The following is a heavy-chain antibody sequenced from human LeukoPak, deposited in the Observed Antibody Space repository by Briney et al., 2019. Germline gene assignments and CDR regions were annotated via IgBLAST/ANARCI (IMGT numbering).Heavy chain of an antibody. CDR2: IYSGST. Sequence: SETLSLTCTVSGDSISSTNYYWGWIRQPPGKGLEWIGSIYSGSTYYNPSLESRVTMSVDTSKNQFSLKLRSVTAADTAVYYCARVAQKLERIVVAGTSEWRANWFFDLWGRGTLVTVSS. D-gene: IGHD6-19*01. CDR1: GDSISSTNYY. CDR3: ARVAQKLERIVVAGTSEWRANWFFDL. J-gene: IGHJ2*01. V-gene: IGHV4-39*07.